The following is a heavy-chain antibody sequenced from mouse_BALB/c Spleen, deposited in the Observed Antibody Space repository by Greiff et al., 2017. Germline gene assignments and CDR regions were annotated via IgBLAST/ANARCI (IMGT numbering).Heavy chain of an antibody. J-gene: IGHJ2*01. CDR1: GFTFSSYA. V-gene: IGHV5-9-4*01. CDR2: ISSGGSYT. CDR3: ARDYDRSFDY. D-gene: IGHD2-12*01. Sequence: EVHLVESGGGLVKPGGSLKLSCAASGFTFSSYAMSWVRQSPEKRLEWVAEISSGGSYTYYPDTVTGRFTISRDNAKNTLYLEMSSLRSEDTAMYYCARDYDRSFDYWGQGTTLTVSS.